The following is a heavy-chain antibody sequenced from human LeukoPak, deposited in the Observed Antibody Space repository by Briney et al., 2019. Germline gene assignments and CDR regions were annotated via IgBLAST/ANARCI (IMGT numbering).Heavy chain of an antibody. J-gene: IGHJ4*02. CDR3: AKDSSSYGYVGLDY. CDR1: GFTFDDYA. CDR2: ISWNSGSI. D-gene: IGHD5-18*01. Sequence: PGGSLRLSCSASGFTFDDYAMHWVRQAPGKGLEWVSGISWNSGSIGYADSVKGRFTISRDNAKNSLYLQMNSLRAEDTALYYCAKDSSSYGYVGLDYWGQGTLVTVSS. V-gene: IGHV3-9*01.